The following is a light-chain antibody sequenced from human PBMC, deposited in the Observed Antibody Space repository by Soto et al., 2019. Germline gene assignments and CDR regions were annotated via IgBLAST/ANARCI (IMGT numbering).Light chain of an antibody. J-gene: IGLJ2*01. V-gene: IGLV2-14*02. CDR2: EVI. CDR1: RNYNL. CDR3: SSYTSSGTLV. Sequence: QSALTQPASVSGSPGQSITISCTGTRNYNLVSWFQLHPGEAPKLLIYEVINRPSGVSNRFSGSKSGNTASLTISGLQAEDEVDYYCSSYTSSGTLVFGGGTKLTVL.